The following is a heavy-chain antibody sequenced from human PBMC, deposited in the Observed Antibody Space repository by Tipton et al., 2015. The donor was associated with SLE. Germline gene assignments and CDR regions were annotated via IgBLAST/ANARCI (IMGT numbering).Heavy chain of an antibody. Sequence: TLSLTCTVSGGSMSSGSYYWSWIRQPAGKGLEWIGHFYTSGGTNYNPSLKSRLTISMDTSKRQVSLKLRSVTAADTAVYYCARGRDSSGWYPYYFDSWGQGTLVAVSS. D-gene: IGHD6-19*01. J-gene: IGHJ4*02. CDR2: FYTSGGT. CDR1: GGSMSSGSYY. V-gene: IGHV4-61*09. CDR3: ARGRDSSGWYPYYFDS.